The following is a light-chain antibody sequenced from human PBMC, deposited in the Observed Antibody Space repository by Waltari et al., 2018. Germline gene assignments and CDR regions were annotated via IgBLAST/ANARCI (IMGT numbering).Light chain of an antibody. V-gene: IGKV3-11*01. CDR2: EAS. Sequence: FVLTQSPDSLSLSAGERATLSCRSSQDIKKFLAWYQQKPGQAPRLIIHEASTRSTGIPARVSGSGSGTDFTLTISSVEPEDFAVYYCQQRSNGPRISFGQGTRLELK. CDR1: QDIKKF. CDR3: QQRSNGPRIS. J-gene: IGKJ5*01.